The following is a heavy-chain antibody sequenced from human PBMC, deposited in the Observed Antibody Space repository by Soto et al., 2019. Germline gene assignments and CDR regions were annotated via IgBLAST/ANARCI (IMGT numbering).Heavy chain of an antibody. V-gene: IGHV3-64*01. CDR1: GFTFSTYA. Sequence: EVQLVESGGGLVQPGGSLRLSCAASGFTFSTYAIHWVRQSPGKGLEYVSAIRSNGGSTYYANSVKGRFTISRDNSKNTLYLQMGRLIPEDMAVYFCARVVVVGAADRNSYYDSMDVWGKGTTVTVSS. CDR2: IRSNGGST. CDR3: ARVVVVGAADRNSYYDSMDV. D-gene: IGHD2-15*01. J-gene: IGHJ6*03.